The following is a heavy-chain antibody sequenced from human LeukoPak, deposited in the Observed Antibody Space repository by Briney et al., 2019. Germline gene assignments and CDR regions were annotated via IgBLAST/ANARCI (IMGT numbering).Heavy chain of an antibody. D-gene: IGHD6-13*01. J-gene: IGHJ4*02. CDR3: VRRYINSWFLDY. CDR2: IDPSGGPP. V-gene: IGHV1-46*01. Sequence: ASVKVSCKSSGYTFTNYYIHWVRQAPGQGLEWMGIIDPSGGPPNYAQRLQGRVTMTCDTSTSTVYMELSSLTSEDTAVYYCVRRYINSWFLDYWGQGTLVTVSS. CDR1: GYTFTNYY.